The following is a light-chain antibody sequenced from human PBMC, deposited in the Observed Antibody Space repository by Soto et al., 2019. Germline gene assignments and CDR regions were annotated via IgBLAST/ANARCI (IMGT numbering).Light chain of an antibody. CDR1: SSDVGGYNY. CDR2: DVS. CDR3: CAYTSSSTPWV. Sequence: QSALTQPASVSGSPGQSITISCTGTSSDVGGYNYVSWYQQHPGKAPQLMIYDVSDRPSGVSNRFSASKSGNTASLTISGLQAEDEADYYCCAYTSSSTPWVFGTGTTVTVL. V-gene: IGLV2-14*03. J-gene: IGLJ1*01.